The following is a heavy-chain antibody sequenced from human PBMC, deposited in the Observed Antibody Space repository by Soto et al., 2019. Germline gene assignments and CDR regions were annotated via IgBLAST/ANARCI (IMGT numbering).Heavy chain of an antibody. V-gene: IGHV1-69*13. J-gene: IGHJ4*02. CDR2: IIPIFGTA. Sequence: ASVKVSCKASGGTSSSYAISWVRQAPGQGLEWMGGIIPIFGTANYAQKFQGRVTITADESTSTAYMELSSLRSEDTAVYYCARDLPTQDYYDSSGYDYWGQGTLVTVSS. CDR1: GGTSSSYA. CDR3: ARDLPTQDYYDSSGYDY. D-gene: IGHD3-22*01.